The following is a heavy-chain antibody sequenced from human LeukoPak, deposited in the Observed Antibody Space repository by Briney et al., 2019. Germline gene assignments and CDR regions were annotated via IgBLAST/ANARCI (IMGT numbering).Heavy chain of an antibody. CDR2: IYPGDSDT. CDR1: GYSFTSYW. Sequence: GESLKISCKGSGYSFTSYWIGWVRQMPGKGLEWMGIIYPGDSDTRYSPSFQGQVTISADKSISTAYLQWSSLKASDTAMYYCARNLIVGATPFYYYYMDVWGKGTTVTVSS. V-gene: IGHV5-51*01. J-gene: IGHJ6*03. CDR3: ARNLIVGATPFYYYYMDV. D-gene: IGHD1-26*01.